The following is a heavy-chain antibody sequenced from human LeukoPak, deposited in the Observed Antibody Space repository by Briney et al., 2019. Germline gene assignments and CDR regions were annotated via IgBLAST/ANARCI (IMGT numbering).Heavy chain of an antibody. CDR3: GREAGTWFQEYFDY. J-gene: IGHJ4*02. D-gene: IGHD6-19*01. Sequence: PGGSLRLSCAASGVSFSSNSMNGVRQAPGRGLEWVSSISSRSTYIYYADSVRGRFTISRDNAKNTLYLQMNSLRAEDTAVYFCGREAGTWFQEYFDYWGQGVLVSVSS. CDR1: GVSFSSNS. V-gene: IGHV3-21*01. CDR2: ISSRSTYI.